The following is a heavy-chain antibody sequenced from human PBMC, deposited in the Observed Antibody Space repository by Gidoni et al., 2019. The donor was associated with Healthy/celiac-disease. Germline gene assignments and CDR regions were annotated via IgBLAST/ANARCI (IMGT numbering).Heavy chain of an antibody. V-gene: IGHV1-69*01. J-gene: IGHJ3*02. D-gene: IGHD3-22*01. CDR1: GGTFSSYA. CDR2: IIPIFGTA. CDR3: ARDFRPYYYYDSSGYYGAFDI. Sequence: QVQLVQSGAEVKKPGSSVTVSCKASGGTFSSYAISWVRQAPGQGLEWMGGIIPIFGTANYAQKFQGRVTITADESTSTAYMELSSLRSEDTAVYYCARDFRPYYYYDSSGYYGAFDIWGQGTMVTVSS.